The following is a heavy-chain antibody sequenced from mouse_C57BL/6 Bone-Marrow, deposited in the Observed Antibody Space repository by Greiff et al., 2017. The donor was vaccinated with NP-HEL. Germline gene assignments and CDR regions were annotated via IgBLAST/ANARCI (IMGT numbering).Heavy chain of an antibody. CDR2: INPYNGGT. V-gene: IGHV1-19*01. J-gene: IGHJ2*01. CDR3: ARYRGWLLDY. D-gene: IGHD2-3*01. Sequence: VQLQQSGPVLVKPGASVKMSCKASGYTFTDYYMNWVKQSHGKSLEWIGVINPYNGGTSYNQKFKGKATLTVDKSSSTAYMELNSLTSEDSAVYYCARYRGWLLDYWGQGTTLTVSS. CDR1: GYTFTDYY.